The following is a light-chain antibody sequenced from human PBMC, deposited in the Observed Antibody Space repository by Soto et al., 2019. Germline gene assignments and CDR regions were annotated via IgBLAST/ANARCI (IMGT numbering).Light chain of an antibody. CDR2: ASS. V-gene: IGKV1-6*01. CDR3: LQDYYYPWT. Sequence: AIQMTQSPSSLSASVGDRVTITCRASQGIRYDLGWYQQKPGKAPKLLIYASSRLQSGVPSRFSGSGGGTDVTLLISSLQPEPFATYSCLQDYYYPWTFGQPTKVEI. CDR1: QGIRYD. J-gene: IGKJ1*01.